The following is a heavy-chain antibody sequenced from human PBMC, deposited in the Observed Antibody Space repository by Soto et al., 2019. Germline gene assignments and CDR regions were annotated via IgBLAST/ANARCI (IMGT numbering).Heavy chain of an antibody. CDR2: IKQDGSEK. CDR3: ARDGRLLWDAFDI. V-gene: IGHV3-7*01. CDR1: GFTFSSYW. J-gene: IGHJ3*02. D-gene: IGHD3-10*01. Sequence: GGSLRLSCAASGFTFSSYWMSWVRQAPGKGLEWVANIKQDGSEKYYVDSVKGRFTISRDNAKNSLYLQMNSLRAEDTAVYYCARDGRLLWDAFDIWGQGTMVTVSS.